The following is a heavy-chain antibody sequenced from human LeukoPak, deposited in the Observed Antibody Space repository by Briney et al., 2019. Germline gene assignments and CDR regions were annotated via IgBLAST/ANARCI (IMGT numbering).Heavy chain of an antibody. CDR3: ATVAPIDY. J-gene: IGHJ4*02. CDR1: GFTFSNYS. D-gene: IGHD2-21*02. V-gene: IGHV3-9*01. Sequence: GGSLRLSCATSGFTFSNYSLNWVRQAPGKGLEWGSGISWNSGSIGYADSVKGRFTISRDNAKNSLYLQMSSLRAEDTALYYCATVAPIDYWGQGTLATVSS. CDR2: ISWNSGSI.